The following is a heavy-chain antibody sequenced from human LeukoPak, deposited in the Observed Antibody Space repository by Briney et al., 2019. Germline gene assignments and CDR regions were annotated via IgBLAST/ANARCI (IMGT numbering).Heavy chain of an antibody. CDR2: ISYDGSNK. D-gene: IGHD3-10*01. V-gene: IGHV3-30*18. CDR1: GFTFSSYG. J-gene: IGHJ4*02. Sequence: GGSLRLSCAASGFTFSSYGRHRVRQAPGKGLEWVAVISYDGSNKYYADSVKGRFTISRDNSKNTLYLQMNSLRAEDTAVYYCAKIGLWFGELFYFDYWGQGTLVTVSS. CDR3: AKIGLWFGELFYFDY.